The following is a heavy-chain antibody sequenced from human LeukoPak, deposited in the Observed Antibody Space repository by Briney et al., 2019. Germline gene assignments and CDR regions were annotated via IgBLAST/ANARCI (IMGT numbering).Heavy chain of an antibody. V-gene: IGHV3-23*01. D-gene: IGHD2-15*01. CDR1: GFTFNSYA. CDR2: ISGSGGST. J-gene: IGHJ4*02. CDR3: AKAGMDSQSAFSTRYCSGGSCYSGHYFDY. Sequence: PGGSLRLSCAASGFTFNSYAMSWVRQAPEKGLEWVSAISGSGGSTYYADSVKGRFTISRDNSKNTLYLQMNSLRAEDTAVYYCAKAGMDSQSAFSTRYCSGGSCYSGHYFDYWGQGTLVTVSS.